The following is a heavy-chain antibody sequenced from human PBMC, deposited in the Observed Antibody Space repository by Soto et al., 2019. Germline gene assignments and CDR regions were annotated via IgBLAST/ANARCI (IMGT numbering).Heavy chain of an antibody. CDR3: ARLIGCCVRGSCHGHYAMDV. D-gene: IGHD2-15*01. CDR2: GYYGGRS. V-gene: IGHV4-39*01. J-gene: IGHJ6*02. Sequence: QLQLQESGPGLVKPSETLSLTCTVSSAPVSSTTYTWGWIRQPPGKGLEWVASGYYGGRSYYNPTLKSRGTIAVGTAKTQFLRKMTSVTAAATAVYYGARLIGCCVRGSCHGHYAMDVWGQGTTVTVSS. CDR1: SAPVSSTTYT.